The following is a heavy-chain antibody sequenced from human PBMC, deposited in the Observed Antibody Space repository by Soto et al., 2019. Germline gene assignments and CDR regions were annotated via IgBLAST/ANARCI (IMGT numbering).Heavy chain of an antibody. CDR3: ARWNDRNWFDP. V-gene: IGHV4-59*11. D-gene: IGHD1-1*01. Sequence: SETLSLTCTVSCGSISNLYWRWIRQPPGKGLEWIGYIYYSGSTNYNPSLKSRVTISVDTSKNQFSLKLSSVTAADTAVYYCARWNDRNWFDPWGQGTLVTVSS. J-gene: IGHJ5*02. CDR2: IYYSGST. CDR1: CGSISNLY.